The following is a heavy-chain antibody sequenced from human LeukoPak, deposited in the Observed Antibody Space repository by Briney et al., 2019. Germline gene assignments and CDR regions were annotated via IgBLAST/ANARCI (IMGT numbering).Heavy chain of an antibody. V-gene: IGHV1-24*01. D-gene: IGHD2-21*02. CDR3: ATSVVTAIPVDY. J-gene: IGHJ4*02. CDR2: FDPEDGET. CDR1: GYTLTELS. Sequence: ASVKVSCKVSGYTLTELSMHWVRQAPGKGLEWMGGFDPEDGETIYAQKFQGRVTMTEDTSTDTAYMELSSLRSEDTAVYYCATSVVTAIPVDYWGQETLVTVSS.